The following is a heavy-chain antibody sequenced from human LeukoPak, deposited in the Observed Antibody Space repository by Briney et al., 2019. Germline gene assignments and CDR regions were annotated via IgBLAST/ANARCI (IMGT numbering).Heavy chain of an antibody. CDR1: GFTFSSYA. J-gene: IGHJ4*02. D-gene: IGHD3-3*01. CDR2: INASGTP. V-gene: IGHV3-23*01. CDR3: AKADYHFWSGLDF. Sequence: PGGSLRLPCAASGFTFSSYALSWVRQAPGKGLEGGSAINASGTPIDPDSVKGRFTISRDNSNTTLSLHMNSLRAEDTPLYYCAKADYHFWSGLDFWGQGTLVTVSS.